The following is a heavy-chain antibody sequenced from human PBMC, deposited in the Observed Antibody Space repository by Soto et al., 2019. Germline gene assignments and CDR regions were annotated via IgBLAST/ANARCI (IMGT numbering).Heavy chain of an antibody. J-gene: IGHJ4*02. CDR3: ARATGADKEDY. CDR1: GFTFSTYW. Sequence: GSLRLSFAASGFTFSTYWMSWFRQAPGKGLEWVANIKEDGSEKYYVDSVKGRFTISRDNAKNSLYLQMNSLRAEDTAVYYCARATGADKEDYWGQGTLVTVSS. CDR2: IKEDGSEK. D-gene: IGHD3-10*01. V-gene: IGHV3-7*04.